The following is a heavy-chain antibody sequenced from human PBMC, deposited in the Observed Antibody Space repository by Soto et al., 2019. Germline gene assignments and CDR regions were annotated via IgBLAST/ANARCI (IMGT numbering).Heavy chain of an antibody. J-gene: IGHJ4*02. CDR3: ARDWEVGATQDY. D-gene: IGHD1-26*01. CDR1: GGSFRNTA. V-gene: IGHV1-69*01. CDR2: IIPLFGTA. Sequence: QVQLVQSGAEVKKPGSSVKVSCKASGGSFRNTAFSWVRQAPGQGLEWMGGIIPLFGTANYAQKFQGRVTITADESMSAVYMELSSLRSEDTAVYYCARDWEVGATQDYWGQGTLVTVSS.